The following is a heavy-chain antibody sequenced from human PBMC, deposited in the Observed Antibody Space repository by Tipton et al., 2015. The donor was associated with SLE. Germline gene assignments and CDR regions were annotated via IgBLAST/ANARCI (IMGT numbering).Heavy chain of an antibody. CDR2: IKQDGSEK. J-gene: IGHJ4*02. CDR1: DFIVSSSY. CDR3: AGGSGWLIDY. V-gene: IGHV3-7*01. D-gene: IGHD6-19*01. Sequence: SLRLSCAASDFIVSSSYMSWVRQAPGKGLEWVANIKQDGSEKYYVDSVKGRFTISRDNAKNSLYLQMNSLGAEDTAVYYCAGGSGWLIDYWGQGTLVTVSS.